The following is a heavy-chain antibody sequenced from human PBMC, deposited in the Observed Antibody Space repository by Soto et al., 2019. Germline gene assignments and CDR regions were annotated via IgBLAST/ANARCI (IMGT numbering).Heavy chain of an antibody. CDR3: ASGRN. CDR1: NGSLSGFY. Sequence: QVQLQQWGAGLLRPSETLSLTCAVFNGSLSGFYWSWIRQPPGKGLEWIGEIKDTGSTNYNPSLKSRVIMSLDKSKRQFSLKLSSVTAADTAIYYCASGRNWGQGTRVTVSS. CDR2: IKDTGST. J-gene: IGHJ4*02. V-gene: IGHV4-34*01.